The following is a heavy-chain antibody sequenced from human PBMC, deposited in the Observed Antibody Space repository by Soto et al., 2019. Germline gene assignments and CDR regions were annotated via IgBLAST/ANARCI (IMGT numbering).Heavy chain of an antibody. J-gene: IGHJ6*02. Sequence: GGSLRLSCAASGFTFSKFVMRWVRQTPGKGLEWVSTITETGGDTYYTDSVKGRFTISRDNSKDTLYLQMTSLRAEDTALYYCTKASPDRHHMDVWGQGTTVTVSS. CDR1: GFTFSKFV. V-gene: IGHV3-23*01. CDR3: TKASPDRHHMDV. CDR2: ITETGGDT.